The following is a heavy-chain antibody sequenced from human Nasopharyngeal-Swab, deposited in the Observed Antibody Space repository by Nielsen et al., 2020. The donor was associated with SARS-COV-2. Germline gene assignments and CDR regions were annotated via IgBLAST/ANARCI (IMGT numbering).Heavy chain of an antibody. CDR3: AREGADL. Sequence: ASVKVSCKPSGYTFYAYNMHWVRQAPGQGLEWMGRINPNNGGTNYAQRFQGRVTMTWDTSISTAYMEVTRLTSDDTAMYYCAREGADLWGQGTLVTVS. D-gene: IGHD3-16*01. V-gene: IGHV1-2*06. CDR1: GYTFYAYN. CDR2: INPNNGGT. J-gene: IGHJ4*02.